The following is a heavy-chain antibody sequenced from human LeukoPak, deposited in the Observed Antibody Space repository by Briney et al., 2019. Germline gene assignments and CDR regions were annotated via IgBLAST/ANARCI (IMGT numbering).Heavy chain of an antibody. CDR2: IGSSGSYI. Sequence: PGGSLRLSCEVSGFTFSSYHMNWVRQAPGKGLEWVSSIGSSGSYIYYADSLTGRFTISRDNAKNSLYLQMNSLRAEDTAVYYCAKDWVAFDIWGQGTMVTVSS. J-gene: IGHJ3*02. CDR1: GFTFSSYH. D-gene: IGHD3-16*01. CDR3: AKDWVAFDI. V-gene: IGHV3-21*04.